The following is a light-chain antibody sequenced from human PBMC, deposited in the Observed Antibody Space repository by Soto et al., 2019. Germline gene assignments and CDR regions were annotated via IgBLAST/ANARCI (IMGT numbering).Light chain of an antibody. V-gene: IGLV2-14*01. CDR1: SSDVGGHNY. Sequence: QSALTTPASVSGSPGQSITIFCTGTSSDVGGHNYVSWYQQQHAGKAPKLMLYEVRNRPSGVSNRFSGSKSANTAYLNISGLESLGQGDYYCSSFTRSNTWVFGGGTQLTVL. J-gene: IGLJ3*02. CDR2: EVR. CDR3: SSFTRSNTWV.